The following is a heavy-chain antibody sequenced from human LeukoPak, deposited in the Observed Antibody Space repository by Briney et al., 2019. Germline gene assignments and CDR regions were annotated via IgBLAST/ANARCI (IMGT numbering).Heavy chain of an antibody. CDR2: INWNGGST. V-gene: IGHV3-20*04. CDR1: GFTFDNYG. Sequence: GGSLRLSCAASGFTFDNYGMSWVRHAPGKGLELVSGINWNGGSTAYADSLKGRFTISRDNAKNSLYLEMNSLRAEDTGLYYCARGSQSYYFDYWGQGTPVTVSS. CDR3: ARGSQSYYFDY. J-gene: IGHJ4*02.